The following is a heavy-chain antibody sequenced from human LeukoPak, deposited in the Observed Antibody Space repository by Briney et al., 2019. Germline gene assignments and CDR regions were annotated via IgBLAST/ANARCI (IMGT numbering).Heavy chain of an antibody. Sequence: GGSLRLSCAASGFTFSSYWMSWVRQAPGKGLEWVANIKQDGSEKNCVDSVRGRFTISRDNAKNSLYLQMNSLRAEDTAVYYCGRRRGMGSLDYWGPGTLVTVSS. CDR3: GRRRGMGSLDY. CDR1: GFTFSSYW. CDR2: IKQDGSEK. V-gene: IGHV3-7*03. J-gene: IGHJ4*02. D-gene: IGHD2-8*01.